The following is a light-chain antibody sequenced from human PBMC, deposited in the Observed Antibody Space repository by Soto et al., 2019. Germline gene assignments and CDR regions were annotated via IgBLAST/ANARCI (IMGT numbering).Light chain of an antibody. Sequence: DIQMTQSPSTLSASVGDRVTITCRASQSLIRSLAWYQQKAGKSPSLLIYDASSLQSGVPARFSGSGSGTEFTLTISSLQPDDFATYYCQQYLAYPYSFGQGTKVDI. J-gene: IGKJ2*01. V-gene: IGKV1-5*01. CDR1: QSLIRS. CDR3: QQYLAYPYS. CDR2: DAS.